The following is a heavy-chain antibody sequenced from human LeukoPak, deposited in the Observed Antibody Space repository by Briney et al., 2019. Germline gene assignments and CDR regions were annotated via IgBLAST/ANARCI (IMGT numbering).Heavy chain of an antibody. CDR1: GFTFSSYA. D-gene: IGHD3-22*01. V-gene: IGHV3-48*04. CDR3: AREPQTYYYDSSGYSNFDY. Sequence: GGSLRLSCAASGFTFSSYAMSWVRQAPGKGLEWVSYISSSGSTIYYADSVKGRFTISRDNAKNSLYLQMNSLRAEDTAVYYCAREPQTYYYDSSGYSNFDYWGQGTLVTVSS. CDR2: ISSSGSTI. J-gene: IGHJ4*02.